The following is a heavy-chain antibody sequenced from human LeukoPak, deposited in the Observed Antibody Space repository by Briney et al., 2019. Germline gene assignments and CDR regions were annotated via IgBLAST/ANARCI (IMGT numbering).Heavy chain of an antibody. J-gene: IGHJ5*02. CDR2: ISGSGGST. CDR3: ARTYCGGDCYSSRGWFDT. V-gene: IGHV3-23*01. Sequence: GGSLRLSCAASGLTFSSYAMSWVRQAPGKGLEWVSAISGSGGSTYYADSVKGRFTISRDNSKNTLYLQMNSLRAEDTAVYYCARTYCGGDCYSSRGWFDTWGQGTLVTVSS. CDR1: GLTFSSYA. D-gene: IGHD2-21*02.